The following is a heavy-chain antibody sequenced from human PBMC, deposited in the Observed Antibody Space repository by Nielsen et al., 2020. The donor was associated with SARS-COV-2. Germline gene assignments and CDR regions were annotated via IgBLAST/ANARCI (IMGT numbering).Heavy chain of an antibody. CDR2: INAGNGNT. CDR1: GYTFTSYA. V-gene: IGHV1-3*01. CDR3: ARADIVVVPATTLYYYYGLDV. Sequence: ASVKVSCKASGYTFTSYAMHWVRQAPGQRLEWMGWINAGNGNTKYSQKFQGRVTITRDTSASTAYMELSSLRSEDTAVYYCARADIVVVPATTLYYYYGLDVWGQGTTVTVSS. J-gene: IGHJ6*02. D-gene: IGHD2-2*01.